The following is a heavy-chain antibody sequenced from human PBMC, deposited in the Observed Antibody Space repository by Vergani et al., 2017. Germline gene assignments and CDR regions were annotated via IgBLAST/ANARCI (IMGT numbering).Heavy chain of an antibody. J-gene: IGHJ4*02. Sequence: QVQLQESGPGLVKPSETLSLTCTVSGGSISSYYWSWIRQPPGKGLEWIGYIYYSGSTNYNPSLKSRVTISVETSKNQFSLKLSSVTAADTAVYYCARNDYGGKPVDYWGQGTLVTVSS. CDR1: GGSISSYY. V-gene: IGHV4-59*01. D-gene: IGHD4-23*01. CDR2: IYYSGST. CDR3: ARNDYGGKPVDY.